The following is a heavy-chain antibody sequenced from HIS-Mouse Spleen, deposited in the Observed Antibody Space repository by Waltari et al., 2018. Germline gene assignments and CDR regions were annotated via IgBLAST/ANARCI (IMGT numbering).Heavy chain of an antibody. V-gene: IGHV3-30*04. CDR3: ARRYSGYDLGY. J-gene: IGHJ4*02. D-gene: IGHD5-12*01. Sequence: QVQLVESGGGVVQPGRSLRLSCAASGFTFSSYAMHWVRQAPGKGLEWVAGNSYDVSNKYYADSVKGRFTISRDNSKNTLYLQLNSLRAEDTAVYYCARRYSGYDLGYWGQGTLVTVSS. CDR1: GFTFSSYA. CDR2: NSYDVSNK.